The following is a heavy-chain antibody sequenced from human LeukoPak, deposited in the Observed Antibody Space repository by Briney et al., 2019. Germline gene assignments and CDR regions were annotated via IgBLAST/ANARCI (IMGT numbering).Heavy chain of an antibody. D-gene: IGHD5-24*01. CDR2: IKQDGSEK. J-gene: IGHJ4*02. V-gene: IGHV3-7*04. CDR3: ARETEMANLDY. Sequence: QPGGSLRLSCTASGFTFSSYWMNWARQAPGKGLEWVANIKQDGSEKYYVDSVKGRFTISRDNAKKSLYLQMNSLRAEDTAVYYCARETEMANLDYWGQGTLVTVSS. CDR1: GFTFSSYW.